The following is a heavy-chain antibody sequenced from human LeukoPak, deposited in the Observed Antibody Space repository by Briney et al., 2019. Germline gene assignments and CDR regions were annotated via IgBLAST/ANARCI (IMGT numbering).Heavy chain of an antibody. D-gene: IGHD2-15*01. Sequence: GGSLRLSCAASGFTFSSYGMHWVRQAPGKGLEWVAVIWNDGSNKYYADSVKGRFTISRDNSKNTLYLQMNSPRAEDTAVYYCAREAALVGWGLSYWGQGTLVTVSS. V-gene: IGHV3-33*01. CDR1: GFTFSSYG. CDR3: AREAALVGWGLSY. J-gene: IGHJ4*02. CDR2: IWNDGSNK.